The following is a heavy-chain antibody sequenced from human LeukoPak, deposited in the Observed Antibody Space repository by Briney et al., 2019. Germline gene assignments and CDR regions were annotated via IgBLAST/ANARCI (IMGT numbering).Heavy chain of an antibody. CDR1: GGSISSSSYY. CDR3: ARGPFRGRRPDNDY. V-gene: IGHV4-39*01. J-gene: IGHJ4*02. CDR2: IYYSGST. Sequence: SETLSLTCTVSGGSISSSSYYWGWIRQPPGKGLEWIGSIYYSGSTYYNPSLKSRVTISVDTSKNQFSLKLSSVTAADTAVYYCARGPFRGRRPDNDYWGQGTLVTVSS. D-gene: IGHD3-16*01.